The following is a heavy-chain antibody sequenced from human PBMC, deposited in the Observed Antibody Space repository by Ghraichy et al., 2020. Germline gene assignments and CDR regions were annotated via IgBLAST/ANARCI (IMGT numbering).Heavy chain of an antibody. V-gene: IGHV3-53*01. CDR1: GFTVNSNY. CDR2: IYAGGTT. D-gene: IGHD2-21*02. J-gene: IGHJ1*01. CDR3: ASLATCGSDCLSGYFNH. Sequence: GGSLRLSCAVSGFTVNSNYMGWVRQAPGEALEWVSVIYAGGTTYYPDSVKGRFTISRDNSKNTLYLQMNNMRAEDTAMYYCASLATCGSDCLSGYFNHWGQGALVTVSS.